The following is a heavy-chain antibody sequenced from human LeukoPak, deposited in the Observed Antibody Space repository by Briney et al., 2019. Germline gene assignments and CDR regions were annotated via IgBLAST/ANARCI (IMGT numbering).Heavy chain of an antibody. CDR2: ISDDGSGT. D-gene: IGHD6-25*01. CDR3: ARDVSGRDDY. V-gene: IGHV3-23*01. J-gene: IGHJ4*02. CDR1: GFTFSDYA. Sequence: GGSLRLSCAAPGFTFSDYAMSWVRQAPGQGLEWVSTISDDGSGTNYADSVKGRFTISRDNTKNTLYLQMNNLKAEDTAVYYCARDVSGRDDYWGQGTLVTVSS.